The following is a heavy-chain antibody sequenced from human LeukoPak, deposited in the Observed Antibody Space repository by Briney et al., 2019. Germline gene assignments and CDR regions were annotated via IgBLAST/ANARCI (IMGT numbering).Heavy chain of an antibody. V-gene: IGHV3-7*05. J-gene: IGHJ4*02. CDR1: GFTFSSDW. CDR3: ARDRVTMVRGVNYYFDY. CDR2: IKQDGSEK. Sequence: PGGSLRLSCAAAGFTFSSDWISWVRQAPGKGLEWVANIKQDGSEKYYVDSVKGRFTISRDNAKNSLYLQMNSLRAEDTAVYYCARDRVTMVRGVNYYFDYWGQGTLVTVSS. D-gene: IGHD3-10*01.